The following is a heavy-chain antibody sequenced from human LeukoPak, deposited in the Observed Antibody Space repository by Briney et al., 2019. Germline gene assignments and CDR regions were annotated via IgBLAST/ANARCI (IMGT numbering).Heavy chain of an antibody. V-gene: IGHV3-23*01. Sequence: GGSLRLSCAASGFTFSSYWMSGVRQAPGKRLEWVSAISGSGGSTYYAHSVKGRFTISRDNSKNTLYLQMTSLRAEDTAVYYCARDHYDSSEGYWGQGTLVTVSS. CDR1: GFTFSSYW. J-gene: IGHJ4*02. CDR2: ISGSGGST. CDR3: ARDHYDSSEGY. D-gene: IGHD3-22*01.